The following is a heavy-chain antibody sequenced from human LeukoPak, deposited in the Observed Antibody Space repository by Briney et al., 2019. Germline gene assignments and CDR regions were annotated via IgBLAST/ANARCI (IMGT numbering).Heavy chain of an antibody. V-gene: IGHV1-2*02. CDR1: GYTFTSYD. CDR2: INPNSGGT. D-gene: IGHD6-13*01. Sequence: ASVKVSCKASGYTFTSYDINWVRQAPGQGLEWMGWINPNSGGTNYAQKFQGRVTMTRDTSISTAYMELSRLRSDDTAVYYCARCTSSWHNDYWGQGTLVTVSS. J-gene: IGHJ4*02. CDR3: ARCTSSWHNDY.